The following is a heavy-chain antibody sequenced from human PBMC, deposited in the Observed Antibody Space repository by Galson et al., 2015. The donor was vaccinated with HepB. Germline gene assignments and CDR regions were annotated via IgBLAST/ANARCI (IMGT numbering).Heavy chain of an antibody. V-gene: IGHV3-33*01. J-gene: IGHJ4*02. CDR1: GFTFSSYG. CDR2: IWYDGSNK. CDR3: ARVPPPWGHVDY. D-gene: IGHD7-27*01. Sequence: SLRLSCAASGFTFSSYGMHWVRQAPGKGLEWVAVIWYDGSNKYYADSVKGRFTISRDNSKNTLYLQMNSLRAEDTAVYYCARVPPPWGHVDYWGQGALVTVSS.